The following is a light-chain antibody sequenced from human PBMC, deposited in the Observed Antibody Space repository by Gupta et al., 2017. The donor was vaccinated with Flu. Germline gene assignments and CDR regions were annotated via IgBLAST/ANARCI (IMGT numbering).Light chain of an antibody. J-gene: IGKJ2*01. V-gene: IGKV1-27*01. CDR3: QNDNSAPLT. Sequence: PSSLSASVGDRVTISCRASQGITSYLAWYQQKPGKDPKLLIYAASTLQSGVPSRFSGSGFGTDFTLTISSLQPEDAATYYCQNDNSAPLTFGQGTKLEIK. CDR2: AAS. CDR1: QGITSY.